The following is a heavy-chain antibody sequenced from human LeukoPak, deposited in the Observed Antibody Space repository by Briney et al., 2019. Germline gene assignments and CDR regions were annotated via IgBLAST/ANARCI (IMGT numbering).Heavy chain of an antibody. CDR2: IYYSGST. CDR1: GGSISSYY. J-gene: IGHJ4*02. V-gene: IGHV4-59*08. CDR3: ARQRYSGSYPDY. Sequence: SETLSLTCTASGGSISSYYWSWIRQPPGKGLEWIGYIYYSGSTNYNPSLKSRVTISVDTSKNQFSLKLSSVTAADTAVYYCARQRYSGSYPDYWGQGTLVTASS. D-gene: IGHD1-26*01.